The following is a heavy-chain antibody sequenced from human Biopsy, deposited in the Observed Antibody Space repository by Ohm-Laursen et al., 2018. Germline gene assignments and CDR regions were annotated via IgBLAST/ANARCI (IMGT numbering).Heavy chain of an antibody. CDR1: GGSIGGSGDY. Sequence: GTLSLTCTVSGGSIGGSGDYWSWIRQPPGKGLEWIGYISDTGTTNYNPSLRGRVAMSVDTSKNQFSLQLTSVTAADTAMFFCARLFRLDDYWNDDPPDSFDVWGQGTMVTVSS. CDR3: ARLFRLDDYWNDDPPDSFDV. D-gene: IGHD3-3*01. CDR2: ISDTGTT. J-gene: IGHJ3*01. V-gene: IGHV4-61*08.